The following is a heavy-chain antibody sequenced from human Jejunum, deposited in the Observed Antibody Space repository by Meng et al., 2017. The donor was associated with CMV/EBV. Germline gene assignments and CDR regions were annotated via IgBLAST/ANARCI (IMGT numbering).Heavy chain of an antibody. V-gene: IGHV7-4-1*02. CDR3: ARGSGPVVPGPMVCADP. J-gene: IGHJ5*02. Sequence: AMNWLRQAPGRRLEWVVSIHTNPGNPTYAQGFTGRFVFSLDTAVSTPYLEISSLKAEDTGFYYCARGSGPVVPGPMVCADPWGQGTLVTVSS. CDR1: A. CDR2: IHTNPGNP. D-gene: IGHD3-10*01.